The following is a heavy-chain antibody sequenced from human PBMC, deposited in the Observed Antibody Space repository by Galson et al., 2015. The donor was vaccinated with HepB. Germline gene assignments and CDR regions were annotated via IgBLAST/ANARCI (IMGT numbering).Heavy chain of an antibody. Sequence: TLSLTCTVSGASISTNYWSWIRQPPGKGLEWIGYIYYSGSTNYNPSLKSRVTISEDTSKNQFSLRLTSVTTADTAVYFCARGVDGGAWADYWGQGTLVTVSS. CDR1: GASISTNY. J-gene: IGHJ4*02. CDR2: IYYSGST. CDR3: ARGVDGGAWADY. V-gene: IGHV4-59*01. D-gene: IGHD4-23*01.